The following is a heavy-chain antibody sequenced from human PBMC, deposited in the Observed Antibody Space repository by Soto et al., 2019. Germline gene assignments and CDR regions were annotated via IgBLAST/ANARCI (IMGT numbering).Heavy chain of an antibody. CDR2: ISGSGTST. V-gene: IGHV3-23*01. J-gene: IGHJ4*02. Sequence: EVQLLESGGGLVQPGGSLTLSCAASGFTFSSYAMSWVRQAPGKGLEWVSHISGSGTSTYYAASVKGRFTISRDNSKNTLYLQMNRLRAEDTAVYYCAKGVAYSSSPLLFDYWGQGTLVTVSS. CDR1: GFTFSSYA. D-gene: IGHD6-6*01. CDR3: AKGVAYSSSPLLFDY.